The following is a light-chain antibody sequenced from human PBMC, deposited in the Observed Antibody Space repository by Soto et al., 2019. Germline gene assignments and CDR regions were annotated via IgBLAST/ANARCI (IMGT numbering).Light chain of an antibody. CDR2: DAS. CDR3: QQYNSYSPRT. CDR1: QSISSW. Sequence: DIQMTQSPSTLSASVGDRVTITCRASQSISSWLAWYQQKPGKAPKLLIYDASSLESGVPSRFSGSGSGTEFTLTISSLQPDDFATYYCQQYNSYSPRTFGQGTKGDIK. J-gene: IGKJ1*01. V-gene: IGKV1-5*01.